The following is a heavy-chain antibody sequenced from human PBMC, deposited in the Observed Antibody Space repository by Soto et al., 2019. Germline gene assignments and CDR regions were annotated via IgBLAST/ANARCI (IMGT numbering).Heavy chain of an antibody. J-gene: IGHJ4*02. CDR1: GFTFDDYA. V-gene: IGHV3-9*01. CDR2: ISWNSGSI. Sequence: QPGGSLRLSCAASGFTFDDYAMHWVQQAPGKGLEWVSGISWNSGSIGYADSVKGRFTISRDNAKNSLYLQMNSLRAEDTALYYCASSPGYSSGSDYWGQGTLVTVSS. D-gene: IGHD6-19*01. CDR3: ASSPGYSSGSDY.